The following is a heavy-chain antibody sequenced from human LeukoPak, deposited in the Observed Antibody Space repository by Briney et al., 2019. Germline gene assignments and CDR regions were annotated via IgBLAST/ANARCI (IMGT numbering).Heavy chain of an antibody. D-gene: IGHD4-23*01. J-gene: IGHJ4*02. Sequence: SETLSLTCTVSGGSISSYYWSWIRQPPGKGLEWIGYIYYSGSTNYNPSLKSRVTISVDTSKNQFSLKLTSVTAADTAVYYCARVNGGIDYWGQGTLVTVSS. V-gene: IGHV4-59*08. CDR2: IYYSGST. CDR3: ARVNGGIDY. CDR1: GGSISSYY.